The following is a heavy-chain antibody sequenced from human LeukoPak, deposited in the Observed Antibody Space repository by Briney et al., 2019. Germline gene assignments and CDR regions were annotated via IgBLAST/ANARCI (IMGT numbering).Heavy chain of an antibody. D-gene: IGHD5-24*01. CDR3: ARLDPRGWFQLTY. Sequence: PSETLSLTCAVSGGSISSGGYSWSWIRQPPGKGLEWIGYIYYSGSTNYNPSLKSRVTISVDTSKNQFSLKLSSVTAADTAVYYCARLDPRGWFQLTYWGQGTLVTVSS. CDR2: IYYSGST. V-gene: IGHV4-61*08. J-gene: IGHJ4*02. CDR1: GGSISSGGYS.